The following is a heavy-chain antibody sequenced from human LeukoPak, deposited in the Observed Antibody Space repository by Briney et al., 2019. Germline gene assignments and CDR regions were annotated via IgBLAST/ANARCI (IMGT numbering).Heavy chain of an antibody. Sequence: PGGSLRLSCVASEFIFSDYWMSRVRQAPGKGLEWVANIKQGGREEKYVGSVKGRFAISRDNGKNSVYLQMDSLRVEDTSVYYCARDAMRGGDYDNWGQGTLVTVSS. J-gene: IGHJ4*02. D-gene: IGHD3-16*01. CDR3: ARDAMRGGDYDN. CDR2: IKQGGREE. V-gene: IGHV3-7*01. CDR1: EFIFSDYW.